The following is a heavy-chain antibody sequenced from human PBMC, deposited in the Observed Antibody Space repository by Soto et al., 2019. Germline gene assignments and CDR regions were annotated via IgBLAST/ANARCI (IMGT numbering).Heavy chain of an antibody. V-gene: IGHV1-69*01. CDR3: ARDAGWELLPYYYGMDV. Sequence: QVQRVQSGAEVKKPGSSVKVSCKASGGTFSSYAISWVRQAPGQGLEWMGGIIPIFGTANYAQKFQGRVTITADESTSTAYMELSSLRSEDTAVYYCARDAGWELLPYYYGMDVWGQGTTVTVSS. CDR2: IIPIFGTA. J-gene: IGHJ6*02. CDR1: GGTFSSYA. D-gene: IGHD1-26*01.